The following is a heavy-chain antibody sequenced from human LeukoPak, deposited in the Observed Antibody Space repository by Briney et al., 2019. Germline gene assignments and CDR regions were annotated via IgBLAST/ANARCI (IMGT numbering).Heavy chain of an antibody. CDR3: VRDDSSHFDY. J-gene: IGHJ4*02. Sequence: PGGSLRLSCAASGFTVSSNYMSWVRQAPGKGLVWVSRLNRDGSNTKYDDSVKGRFTISRDNAKNTLYLQMNSLRVEDTAVYYCVRDDSSHFDYWGQGALVTVSS. D-gene: IGHD4-11*01. CDR2: LNRDGSNT. V-gene: IGHV3-74*03. CDR1: GFTVSSNY.